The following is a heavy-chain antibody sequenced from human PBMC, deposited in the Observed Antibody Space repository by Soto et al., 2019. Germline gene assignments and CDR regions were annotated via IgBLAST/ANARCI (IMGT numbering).Heavy chain of an antibody. CDR2: IFHTGIT. D-gene: IGHD3-22*01. CDR3: ARDSHFYDSRGYYRTLDS. V-gene: IGHV4-59*01. Sequence: PSETLSLTCFISGGSFSNDYWTWIRQSPGKGLEWIGYIFHTGITDYNPSVKSRVTISIDKSRNLFSLNLTSVTAADTAVYYCARDSHFYDSRGYYRTLDSWGQGTLVTVSS. J-gene: IGHJ5*01. CDR1: GGSFSNDY.